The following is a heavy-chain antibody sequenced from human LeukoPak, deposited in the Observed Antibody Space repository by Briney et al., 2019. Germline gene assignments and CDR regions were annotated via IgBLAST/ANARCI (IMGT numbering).Heavy chain of an antibody. CDR2: IYYSGST. D-gene: IGHD6-13*01. J-gene: IGHJ5*02. CDR1: GGSISSYY. CDR3: ARAEGQQHNWFDP. V-gene: IGHV4-59*01. Sequence: SETLSLTRTVSGGSISSYYWSWIRQPPGKGLEWIGYIYYSGSTNYNPSLKSRVTISVDTSKNQFSLKLSSVTAADTAVYYCARAEGQQHNWFDPWGQGTLVTVSS.